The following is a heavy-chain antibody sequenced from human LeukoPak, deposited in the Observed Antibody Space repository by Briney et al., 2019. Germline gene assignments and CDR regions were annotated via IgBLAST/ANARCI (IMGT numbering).Heavy chain of an antibody. CDR2: IWYDGSND. CDR3: AREADCSGGNCYRGAFDI. V-gene: IGHV3-33*01. CDR1: GFTFSNYA. J-gene: IGHJ3*02. Sequence: PGGSLRLSSEASGFTFSNYAFHWVRQAPGKGLEWVAVIWYDGSNDYYANSVKGRFTISRDNSKNTLYLQMNSLRAEDTAIYYCAREADCSGGNCYRGAFDIWGQGTMITVSS. D-gene: IGHD2-15*01.